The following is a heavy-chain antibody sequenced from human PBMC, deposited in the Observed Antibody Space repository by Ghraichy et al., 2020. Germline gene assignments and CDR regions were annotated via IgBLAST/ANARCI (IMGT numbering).Heavy chain of an antibody. CDR1: GGTFSSYA. Sequence: SVKVSCKASGGTFSSYAISWVRQAPGQGLEWMGGIIPIFGTANYAQKFQGRVTITADESTSTAYMELSSLRSEDTAVYYCARELAGPPWWFDPWGQGTLVTVSS. V-gene: IGHV1-69*13. J-gene: IGHJ5*02. CDR2: IIPIFGTA. D-gene: IGHD7-27*01. CDR3: ARELAGPPWWFDP.